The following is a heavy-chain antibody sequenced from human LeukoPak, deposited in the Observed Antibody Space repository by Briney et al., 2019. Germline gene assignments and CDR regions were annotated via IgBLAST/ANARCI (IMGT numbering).Heavy chain of an antibody. D-gene: IGHD1-26*01. CDR1: GYTFTGYY. Sequence: ASVKVSCKSSGYTFTGYYMHWVRQAPGQGLEWMGWINPNSGGTNYAQKFQGRVTMTRDTSISTAYMELSRLRSDDTAVYYCARGRELVVDAFDIWGQGTMVTVSS. V-gene: IGHV1-2*02. J-gene: IGHJ3*02. CDR2: INPNSGGT. CDR3: ARGRELVVDAFDI.